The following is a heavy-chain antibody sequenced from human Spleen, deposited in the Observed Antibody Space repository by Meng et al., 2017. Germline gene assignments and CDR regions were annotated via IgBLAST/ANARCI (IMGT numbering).Heavy chain of an antibody. J-gene: IGHJ4*02. Sequence: QGPLQESGPGLLKPSQTLSLTCTVSGGSISSGGYYWSWIRQHPGKGLEWIGYIYYSGSTYYNPSLKSRVTISVDTSKNQFSLKLSSVTAADTAVYYCARANPQLVRLFDYWGQGTLVTVSS. CDR2: IYYSGST. V-gene: IGHV4-31*03. CDR1: GGSISSGGYY. D-gene: IGHD6-13*01. CDR3: ARANPQLVRLFDY.